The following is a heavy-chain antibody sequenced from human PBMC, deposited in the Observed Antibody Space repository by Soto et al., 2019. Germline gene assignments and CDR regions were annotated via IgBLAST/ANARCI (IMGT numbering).Heavy chain of an antibody. CDR1: GFTFSSYA. J-gene: IGHJ3*02. Sequence: GGSLRLSCAASGFTFSSYAMSWVRQAPGKGLEWVSAISGSGGSTYYADSCKGRFTISRDNSRNTLYLQMNSLRTEYTAVYYCAKDWPSYDYVWGSYRFGDDAFDIWGQGTMVTVSS. D-gene: IGHD3-16*02. CDR3: AKDWPSYDYVWGSYRFGDDAFDI. CDR2: ISGSGGST. V-gene: IGHV3-23*01.